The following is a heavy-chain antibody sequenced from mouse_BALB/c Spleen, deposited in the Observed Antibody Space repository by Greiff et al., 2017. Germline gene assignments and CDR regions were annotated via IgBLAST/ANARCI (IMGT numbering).Heavy chain of an antibody. CDR1: GYTFTSYW. Sequence: VQLQQSGAELAKPGASVKMSCKASGYTFTSYWMHWVKQRPGQGLEWIGYINPSTGYTEYNQKFKDKATLTADKSSSTAYMQLSSLTSEDSAVYYCARQNYGSSLWFAYWGQGTLVTVSA. CDR2: INPSTGYT. D-gene: IGHD1-1*01. CDR3: ARQNYGSSLWFAY. J-gene: IGHJ3*01. V-gene: IGHV1-7*01.